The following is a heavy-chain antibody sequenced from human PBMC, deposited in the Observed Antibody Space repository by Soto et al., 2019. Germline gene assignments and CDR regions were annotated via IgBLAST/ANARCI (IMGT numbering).Heavy chain of an antibody. V-gene: IGHV4-30-4*01. J-gene: IGHJ6*02. CDR2: IYYSGST. CDR3: AREGTGTTWDYYYGMDV. D-gene: IGHD1-7*01. Sequence: LSLTCTVSGGSISSGDYYWSWIRQPPGKGLEWIGYIYYSGSTYYNPSLKSRVTISVDTSKNQFSLKLSSVTAADTAVYYCAREGTGTTWDYYYGMDVWGQGTTVTVSS. CDR1: GGSISSGDYY.